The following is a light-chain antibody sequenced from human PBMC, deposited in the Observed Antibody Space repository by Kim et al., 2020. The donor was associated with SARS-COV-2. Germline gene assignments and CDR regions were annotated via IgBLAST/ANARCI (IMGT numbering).Light chain of an antibody. CDR2: GKN. Sequence: SSELTQDPAVSVALGQTVRITCQGDSLRTYYASWYQQKPGQAPILVIYGKNNRPSGIPDRFSGSSPGNTASLTVTGAQAVDEADYYCNSRDNSGVHVVFG. CDR1: SLRTYY. V-gene: IGLV3-19*01. CDR3: NSRDNSGVHVV. J-gene: IGLJ2*01.